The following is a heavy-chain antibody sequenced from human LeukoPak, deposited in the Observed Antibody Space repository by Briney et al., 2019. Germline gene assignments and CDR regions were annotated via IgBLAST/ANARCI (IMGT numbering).Heavy chain of an antibody. D-gene: IGHD2-2*01. V-gene: IGHV3-23*01. CDR3: RGSSSIVARSNYGMDV. CDR1: GFTFSSYA. CDR2: ISGIGGST. J-gene: IGHJ6*02. Sequence: GGSLRLSCAASGFTFSSYAMSWVRQAPGKGLEWVSAISGIGGSTYYADSVKGRFTISRDNSKNTLYLQMNSLRAEDTAVYYCRGSSSIVARSNYGMDVWGQGTTVTVSS.